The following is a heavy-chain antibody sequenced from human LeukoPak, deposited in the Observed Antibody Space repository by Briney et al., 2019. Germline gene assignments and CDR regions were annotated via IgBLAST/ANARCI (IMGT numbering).Heavy chain of an antibody. CDR3: AGHGAGGWTKIFYY. D-gene: IGHD1/OR15-1a*01. CDR2: IYNSGST. V-gene: IGHV4-61*02. CDR1: GHPISSGSYY. Sequence: SQTLSLTCTVSGHPISSGSYYWRRIRQPAGKGLEWIGRIYNSGSTNYNPSLKSRVTISVDTSKNQSSLKLSSVTAPDTALDYCAGHGAGGWTKIFYYWGQGTLVTASS. J-gene: IGHJ4*02.